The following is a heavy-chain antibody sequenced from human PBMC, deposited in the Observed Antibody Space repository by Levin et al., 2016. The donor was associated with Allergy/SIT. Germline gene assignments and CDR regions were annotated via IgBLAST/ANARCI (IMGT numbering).Heavy chain of an antibody. V-gene: IGHV4-34*01. CDR2: INHSGST. D-gene: IGHD6-13*01. CDR3: ASGRPTSYSSSWYWFDP. Sequence: WIRQPPGKGLEWIGEINHSGSTNYNPSLKSRVTISVDTSKNQFSLKLSSVTAADTAVYYCASGRPTSYSSSWYWFDPWGQGTLVTVSS. J-gene: IGHJ5*02.